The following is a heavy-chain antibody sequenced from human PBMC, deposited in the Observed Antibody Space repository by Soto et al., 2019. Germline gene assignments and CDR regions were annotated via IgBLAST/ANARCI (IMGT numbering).Heavy chain of an antibody. CDR1: GGSISSGGYY. CDR2: IYYSGST. V-gene: IGHV4-31*03. CDR3: ARSPRPLGTTRMGGQWSAGCWFDP. D-gene: IGHD1-7*01. Sequence: QVQLQESGPGLVKPSQTLSLTCTVSGGSISSGGYYWSWIRQHPGKGLEWIGYIYYSGSTYYNPSLKSRVTISVDTSKNQFSLKLSSVTAADTAVYYCARSPRPLGTTRMGGQWSAGCWFDPWGQGTLVTVSS. J-gene: IGHJ5*02.